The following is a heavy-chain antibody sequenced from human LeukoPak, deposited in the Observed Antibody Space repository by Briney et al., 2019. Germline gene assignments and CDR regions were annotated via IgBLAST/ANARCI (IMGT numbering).Heavy chain of an antibody. J-gene: IGHJ4*02. Sequence: ASVKVSCKASGYTFTSYDINWVRQATGQGLEWMGRMNPNSGNTGYAQKFQGRVTMTRNTSISTVYMELSSLRSEDTAVYYCARASAGIAAAGTKRGLGYWGQGTLVTVSS. CDR2: MNPNSGNT. CDR3: ARASAGIAAAGTKRGLGY. V-gene: IGHV1-8*01. CDR1: GYTFTSYD. D-gene: IGHD6-13*01.